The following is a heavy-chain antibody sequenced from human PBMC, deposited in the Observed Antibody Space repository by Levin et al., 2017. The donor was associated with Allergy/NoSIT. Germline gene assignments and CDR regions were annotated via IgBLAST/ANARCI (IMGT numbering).Heavy chain of an antibody. V-gene: IGHV1-46*01. Sequence: GESLKISCKASGYTFTSYYMHWVRQAPGQGLEWMGIINPSGGSTSYAQKFQGRVTMTRDTSTSTVYMELSSLRSEDTAVYYCARGGGLAYCGGDCYPAGGYWGQGTLVTVSS. CDR2: INPSGGST. CDR1: GYTFTSYY. CDR3: ARGGGLAYCGGDCYPAGGY. D-gene: IGHD2-21*02. J-gene: IGHJ4*02.